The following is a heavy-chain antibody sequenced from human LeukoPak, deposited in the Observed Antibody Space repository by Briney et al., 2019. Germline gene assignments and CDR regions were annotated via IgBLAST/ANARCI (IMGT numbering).Heavy chain of an antibody. V-gene: IGHV4-39*07. CDR3: ARATTVTTHNWYFDL. CDR1: GGSITSSSFY. J-gene: IGHJ2*01. Sequence: PSETLSLTCTVSGGSITSSSFYWGWIRQPPEKGLEWIGSLYYSGSTYYNPTLRSRVTISVDTSKNQFSLKLSSVTAADTAVYYCARATTVTTHNWYFDLWGRGTLVTVSS. D-gene: IGHD4-17*01. CDR2: LYYSGST.